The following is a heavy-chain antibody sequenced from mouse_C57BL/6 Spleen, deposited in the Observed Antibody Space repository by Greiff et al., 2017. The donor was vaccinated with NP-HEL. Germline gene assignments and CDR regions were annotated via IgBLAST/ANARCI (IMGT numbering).Heavy chain of an antibody. CDR1: GYTFTSYW. D-gene: IGHD1-1*01. V-gene: IGHV1-72*01. CDR3: AREKFLLLRGAMDY. CDR2: IEPNSGGT. Sequence: QVQLQQPGAELVKPGASVKLSCKASGYTFTSYWMHWVKQRPGRGLEWIGRIEPNSGGTKYNEKFKSKATLTVDKPTSTAYMQLSIQTSEDYAVDNCAREKFLLLRGAMDYWGQGTSVTVSS. J-gene: IGHJ4*01.